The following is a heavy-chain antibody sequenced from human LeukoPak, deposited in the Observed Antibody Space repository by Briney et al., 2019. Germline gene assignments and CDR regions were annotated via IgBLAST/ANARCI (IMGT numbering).Heavy chain of an antibody. D-gene: IGHD3-3*01. J-gene: IGHJ6*02. CDR3: AGAFRRFNGMDV. Sequence: ASVTVSCKASGYTFTSYDINWVRQATGQGLEWMGWMNPNSGNTGYAQKFQGRVTMTRNTSISTAYMELSSLRSGDTAVYYCAGAFRRFNGMDVWGQGTTVTVSS. V-gene: IGHV1-8*01. CDR2: MNPNSGNT. CDR1: GYTFTSYD.